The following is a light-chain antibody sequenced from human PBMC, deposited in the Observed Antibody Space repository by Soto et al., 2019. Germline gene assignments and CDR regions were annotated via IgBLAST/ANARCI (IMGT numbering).Light chain of an antibody. CDR3: LLYYGGALGV. Sequence: QSALTQPPSVSGSPGQSVTISCTGTSSDVGSYNRVSWYQQPPGTAPKLMIYEVSNRPSGVPDRFSGSKSGNTASLTISGLQAEDEAEYYCLLYYGGALGVFGGGTKVTVL. V-gene: IGLV2-18*01. CDR1: SSDVGSYNR. J-gene: IGLJ2*01. CDR2: EVS.